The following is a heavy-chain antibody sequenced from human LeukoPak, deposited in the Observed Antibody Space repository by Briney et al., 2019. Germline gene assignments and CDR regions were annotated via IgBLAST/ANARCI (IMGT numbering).Heavy chain of an antibody. CDR3: TRDRRDGYNYVDL. CDR2: IYYSGST. D-gene: IGHD5-24*01. V-gene: IGHV4-30-4*02. CDR1: GGSISSGDYY. Sequence: SETLSLTCTVSGGSISSGDYYWSWIRQPPGKGLEWIGYIYYSGSTYYNPSLKSRVTISVDTSKNQFSLKLSSVTAADTAVYYCTRDRRDGYNYVDLWGQGTLVTVSS. J-gene: IGHJ5*02.